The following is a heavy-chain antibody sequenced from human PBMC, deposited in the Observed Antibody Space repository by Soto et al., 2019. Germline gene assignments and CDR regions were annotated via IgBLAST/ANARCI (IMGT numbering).Heavy chain of an antibody. D-gene: IGHD3-9*01. CDR2: INAGNGNT. V-gene: IGHV1-3*01. Sequence: QVQLVQSGAEVKKPGASVKVSCKASAYSFTTYAIHWVRQAPGQRLEWMGWINAGNGNTKYSQKFQGRVTITRDTPEGRAYIELSSLIAEDTAVYYCARGGYEISRYRMDVWGQGTTVNVP. CDR1: AYSFTTYA. CDR3: ARGGYEISRYRMDV. J-gene: IGHJ6*02.